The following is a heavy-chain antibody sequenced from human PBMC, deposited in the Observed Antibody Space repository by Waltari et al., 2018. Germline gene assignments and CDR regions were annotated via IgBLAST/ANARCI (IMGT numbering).Heavy chain of an antibody. CDR1: GFTFSSYS. CDR2: VKQGGSES. CDR3: ARPYSSGWYINFDY. D-gene: IGHD6-19*01. J-gene: IGHJ4*02. V-gene: IGHV3-7*01. Sequence: EVQLVESGGGLVQPGGSLRLSCTASGFTFSSYSMVWVRQAPGKGLEWVATVKQGGSESYYVDSVKRRFTFARDNAKNSLYRQMNSLRAEDTAVYYCARPYSSGWYINFDYWGQGTLVTVSS.